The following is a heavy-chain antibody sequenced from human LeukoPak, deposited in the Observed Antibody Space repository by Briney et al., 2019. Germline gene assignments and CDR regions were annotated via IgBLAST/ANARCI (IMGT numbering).Heavy chain of an antibody. CDR3: ARGLHDSSGYYYLGGDY. CDR2: INPNSGGT. D-gene: IGHD3-22*01. V-gene: IGHV1-2*02. J-gene: IGHJ4*02. CDR1: GYTFTGYY. Sequence: ASVKVSCKASGYTFTGYYMHWVRQAPGQGLEWMGWINPNSGGTNYAQKFQGRVTMTRDTSISTAYMELSRLRSDDTAVYYCARGLHDSSGYYYLGGDYWGQGTLVTVSS.